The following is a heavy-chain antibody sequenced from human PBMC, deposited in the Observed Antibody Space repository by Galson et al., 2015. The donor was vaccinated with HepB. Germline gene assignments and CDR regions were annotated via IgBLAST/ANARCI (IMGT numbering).Heavy chain of an antibody. D-gene: IGHD4-23*01. CDR1: GLTFSNYA. CDR2: ISGSGGVT. Sequence: SLRLSCAASGLTFSNYAMSWVRQAPGKGLEWVSSISGSGGVTYHADCGKGRFTTSRDNSQNTLYLQMNSLRAEDTAIYYCAKQRHGGGISDYWGQGTLVTVSS. J-gene: IGHJ4*02. CDR3: AKQRHGGGISDY. V-gene: IGHV3-23*01.